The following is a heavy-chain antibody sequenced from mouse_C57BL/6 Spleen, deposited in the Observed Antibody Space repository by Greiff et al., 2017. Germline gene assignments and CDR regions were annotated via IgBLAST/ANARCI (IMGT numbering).Heavy chain of an antibody. CDR1: GFNIKDYY. J-gene: IGHJ2*01. CDR2: IDPEDGET. Sequence: EVQLQQSGAELVKPGASVKLSCTASGFNIKDYYMHWVKQRTEQGLEWIGRIDPEDGETKYARKFQGKATITADTSSNTAYLQLSSLTSEDTAVYYCARDGTEEGYWGQGTTLTVSS. D-gene: IGHD4-1*01. V-gene: IGHV14-2*01. CDR3: ARDGTEEGY.